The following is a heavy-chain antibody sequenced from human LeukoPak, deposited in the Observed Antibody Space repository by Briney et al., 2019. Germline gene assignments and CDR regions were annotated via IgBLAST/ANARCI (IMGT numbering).Heavy chain of an antibody. CDR3: ARGTESSWYLFNY. D-gene: IGHD6-13*01. CDR1: GFTFSNYA. Sequence: GRSLRLSCAPYGFTFSNYAMHWVRHAPGKGLEWVAVIWYDGSKKYYADSVRGRFTISRDNSKNTPYLQMNSPRAEDTSVYYCARGTESSWYLFNYCGPGTLVTVSS. CDR2: IWYDGSKK. V-gene: IGHV3-33*01. J-gene: IGHJ4*02.